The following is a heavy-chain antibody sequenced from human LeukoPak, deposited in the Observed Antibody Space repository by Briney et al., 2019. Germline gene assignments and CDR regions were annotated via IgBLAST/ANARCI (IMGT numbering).Heavy chain of an antibody. V-gene: IGHV3-13*01. J-gene: IGHJ3*02. D-gene: IGHD3-10*01. CDR1: GFTFTNND. Sequence: GGSLRLSCAASGFTFTNNDTHWVRQETGKGLEWVSAINPAGRTYYADSVRGRFIISRENAKNSFYLQLNSLRVEDTAIYYCAREGSDEFADIWGQGTFVTVSS. CDR3: AREGSDEFADI. CDR2: INPAGRT.